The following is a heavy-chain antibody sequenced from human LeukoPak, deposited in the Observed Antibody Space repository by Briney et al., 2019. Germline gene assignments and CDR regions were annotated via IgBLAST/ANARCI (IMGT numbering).Heavy chain of an antibody. CDR2: IYYSGST. V-gene: IGHV4-31*03. Sequence: SETLSLTCTVSGGSISSGGYYWSWIRQHPGQGLVWIGYIYYSGSTYYNPSLKSRVTISVDTSKNQFSLKLSSVTAADTAVYYCARGGPAFLNIVVVVAATREDYFDYWGQGTLVTVSS. CDR1: GGSISSGGYY. CDR3: ARGGPAFLNIVVVVAATREDYFDY. J-gene: IGHJ4*02. D-gene: IGHD2-15*01.